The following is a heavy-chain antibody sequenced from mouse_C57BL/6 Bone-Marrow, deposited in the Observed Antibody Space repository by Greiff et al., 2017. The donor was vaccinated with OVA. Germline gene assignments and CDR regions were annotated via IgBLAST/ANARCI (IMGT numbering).Heavy chain of an antibody. Sequence: QVQLQQPGAELVKPGASVKLSCKASGYTFTRSWMHWVKQRPGRGLGWIGRIDPNSGGTKYNEKFKGKAPRTVDKPSRPAYMQLSSLTSEDSAVYYCARSTTVALDYWGQGTTLTVSS. D-gene: IGHD1-1*01. V-gene: IGHV1-72*01. J-gene: IGHJ2*01. CDR1: GYTFTRSW. CDR3: ARSTTVALDY. CDR2: IDPNSGGT.